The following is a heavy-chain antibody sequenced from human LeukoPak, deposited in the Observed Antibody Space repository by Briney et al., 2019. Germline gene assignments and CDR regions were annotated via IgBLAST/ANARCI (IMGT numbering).Heavy chain of an antibody. D-gene: IGHD5-12*01. CDR2: IYYSGST. V-gene: IGHV4-59*01. CDR1: GGSISSYY. CDR3: ARSRDSGYDPRGNWFDP. Sequence: SETLSLTCTVSGGSISSYYWSWIRQPPGKGLEWSGYIYYSGSTNYNPSLKSRVTISVDTSKNQFSLKLSSVTAADTAVYYCARSRDSGYDPRGNWFDPWGQGTLVTVSS. J-gene: IGHJ5*02.